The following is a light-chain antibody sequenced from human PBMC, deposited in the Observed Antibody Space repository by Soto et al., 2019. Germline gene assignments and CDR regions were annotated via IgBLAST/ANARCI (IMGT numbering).Light chain of an antibody. CDR1: QDISNY. J-gene: IGKJ5*01. Sequence: IQITQSPSSPSASVGDSFTITCQASQDISNYLNWYQQKPGKAPKLLIYDASNLEAGVPSRFRGSGSGTDFTFTIRRLQPEDIATYYCQQYENLPTXGQGTRREIK. V-gene: IGKV1-33*01. CDR3: QQYENLPT. CDR2: DAS.